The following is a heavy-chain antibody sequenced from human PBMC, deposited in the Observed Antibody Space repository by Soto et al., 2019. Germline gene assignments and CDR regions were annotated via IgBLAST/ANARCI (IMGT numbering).Heavy chain of an antibody. CDR1: GGSISNSLYY. Sequence: QVQLQESGPGLVKPSETLSLTCTVSGGSISNSLYYWGWIRQPPGKGLEWIGTTYYSGNTYYNPSLSSRVTMPVDTSKSQFSLILSSVTAADTAVYFCARRAAAGQYQFDLWGQRTLVTVSS. CDR3: ARRAAAGQYQFDL. J-gene: IGHJ4*02. D-gene: IGHD6-13*01. V-gene: IGHV4-39*01. CDR2: TYYSGNT.